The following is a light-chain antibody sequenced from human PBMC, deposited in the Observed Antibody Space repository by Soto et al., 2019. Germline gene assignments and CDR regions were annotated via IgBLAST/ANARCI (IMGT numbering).Light chain of an antibody. J-gene: IGKJ4*01. CDR3: RRYGDWPHP. CDR1: QSVGNN. Sequence: EIVVTQSPATLSVSPGERATLSCRASQSVGNNFAWYQQKPGQAPRLLIFATSTRATGVPARFSGSGSGTEFTLPISTLHSEDLAVYYGRRYGDWPHPSGGGAKVDIE. CDR2: ATS. V-gene: IGKV3-15*01.